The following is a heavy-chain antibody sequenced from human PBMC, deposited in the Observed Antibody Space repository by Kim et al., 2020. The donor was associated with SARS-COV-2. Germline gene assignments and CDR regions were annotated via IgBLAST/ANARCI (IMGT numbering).Heavy chain of an antibody. V-gene: IGHV4-59*08. CDR2: IYYSGST. CDR3: ARNVEDGTAMGV. D-gene: IGHD1-26*01. Sequence: SETLSLTCTVSGGSISSYYWSWIRQPPGKGLEWIGSIYYSGSTNYNPSLKSRVTISVDTSKNQFSLKLSSVTAADTAVYYCARNVEDGTAMGVWGQGTTVTVCS. CDR1: GGSISSYY. J-gene: IGHJ6*02.